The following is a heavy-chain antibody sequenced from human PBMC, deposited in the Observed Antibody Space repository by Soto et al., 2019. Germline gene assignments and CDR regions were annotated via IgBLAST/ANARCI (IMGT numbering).Heavy chain of an antibody. J-gene: IGHJ6*02. Sequence: QVQLVRSGAEVKKPGASVKVSCKASGYTFTSYYMHWVRQAPGQGLEWMGIINPSGGSTSYAQKFQGRVTMTRDTSTSTVYMELSSLRSEDTAVYYCARDGEPEMATIGYGMDVWGQGTTVTVSS. CDR2: INPSGGST. V-gene: IGHV1-46*01. CDR3: ARDGEPEMATIGYGMDV. CDR1: GYTFTSYY. D-gene: IGHD5-12*01.